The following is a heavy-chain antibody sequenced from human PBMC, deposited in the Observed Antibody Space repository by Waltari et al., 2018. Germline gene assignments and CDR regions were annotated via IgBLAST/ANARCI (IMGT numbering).Heavy chain of an antibody. CDR3: AKDFGYGGNSRGDYFDY. V-gene: IGHV3-30*18. CDR1: GFTFSSYG. CDR2: ISYDGSNK. D-gene: IGHD4-17*01. Sequence: QVQLVESGGGVVQPGRSLRLSCAASGFTFSSYGMHWVRQAPGKGLEWVAVISYDGSNKYYADSVKGRFTISRDNSKNTLYLQMNSLRAEDTAVYYCAKDFGYGGNSRGDYFDYWGQGTLVTVSS. J-gene: IGHJ4*02.